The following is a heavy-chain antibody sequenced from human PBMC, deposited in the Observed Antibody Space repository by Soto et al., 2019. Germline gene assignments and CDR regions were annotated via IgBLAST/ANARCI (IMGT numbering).Heavy chain of an antibody. CDR2: ISAYNGNT. Sequence: ASVKVSCKASGYSFTSYGISWVRQDTGKGLERMGWISAYNGNTNYAQKLQGRVTMTTDTSTSTAYMELRSLRSDDTAVYYCARPGLLIFGGGGPADYYYYYMDVWGKGTTVTVSS. CDR3: ARPGLLIFGGGGPADYYYYYMDV. J-gene: IGHJ6*03. D-gene: IGHD3-3*01. V-gene: IGHV1-18*01. CDR1: GYSFTSYG.